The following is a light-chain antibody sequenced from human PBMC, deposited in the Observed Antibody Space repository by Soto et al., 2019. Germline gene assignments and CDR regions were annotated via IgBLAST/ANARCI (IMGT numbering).Light chain of an antibody. CDR2: EVS. V-gene: IGLV2-14*03. CDR3: SSYTSSSTRV. CDR1: SSDVGAYDY. Sequence: QSVLTPPASVSGSPGQSITISCTGTSSDVGAYDYVSWYQQHPDKAPKLMIYEVSNRPSGVSNRFSGSKSVNTATLTISGLQADDEADYYCSSYTSSSTRVFGTGTKVTVL. J-gene: IGLJ1*01.